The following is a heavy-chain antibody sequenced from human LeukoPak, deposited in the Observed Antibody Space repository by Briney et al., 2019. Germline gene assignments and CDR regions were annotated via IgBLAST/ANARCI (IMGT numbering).Heavy chain of an antibody. Sequence: GRSLRLSCAASGFTFSSYAMHWVRQAPGKGLEWVAAISYDGSIKYSADSVKGRFTISRDNSKNTLYLQMNSLRAEDTAVYYCAREWGRRYCSSTSCRGYFDYWGQGTLVTVSS. CDR2: ISYDGSIK. CDR3: AREWGRRYCSSTSCRGYFDY. V-gene: IGHV3-30*04. CDR1: GFTFSSYA. J-gene: IGHJ4*02. D-gene: IGHD2-2*01.